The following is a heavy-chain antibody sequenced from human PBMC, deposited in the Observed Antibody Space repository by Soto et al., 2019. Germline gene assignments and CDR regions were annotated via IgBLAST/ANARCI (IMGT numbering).Heavy chain of an antibody. CDR2: IYYSGST. D-gene: IGHD3-22*01. V-gene: IGHV4-30-4*01. CDR3: ARGSYYYDSSGYYHY. J-gene: IGHJ4*02. Sequence: QVQLQESGPGLVKPSQTLSLTCTVSGGSISSGDYYWSWIRQPPGKGLEWIGYIYYSGSTYYNPSLKSRVTIAVDTSKNQFSLKLSSVTAADTAVYYCARGSYYYDSSGYYHYWCQGTLVTVSS. CDR1: GGSISSGDYY.